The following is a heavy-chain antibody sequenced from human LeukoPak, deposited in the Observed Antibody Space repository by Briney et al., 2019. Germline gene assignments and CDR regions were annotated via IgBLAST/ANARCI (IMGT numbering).Heavy chain of an antibody. V-gene: IGHV4-4*02. Sequence: PSETLSLTCDVSGDSISSGTWWSWVRQPPGQGLEWIGEVFHTGSTKCNPSLKSRVTMSVDKSTNQYSLKLTSVTAADTAVYYCARDDATAAGAFDIWGQGTMVTVSS. J-gene: IGHJ3*02. CDR3: ARDDATAAGAFDI. CDR2: VFHTGST. CDR1: GDSISSGTW. D-gene: IGHD4-17*01.